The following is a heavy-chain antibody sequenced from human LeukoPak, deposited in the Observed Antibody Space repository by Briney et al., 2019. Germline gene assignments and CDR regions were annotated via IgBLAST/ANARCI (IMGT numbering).Heavy chain of an antibody. CDR3: ARRPLRYFDWSHGAPFDY. CDR2: INHSGST. CDR1: GGSISSSSYY. Sequence: PSETLSLTCTVSGGSISSSSYYWSWIRQPPGKRLEWIGEINHSGSTNYNPSLKSRVTISVDTSKNQFSLKLSSVTAADTAVYYCARRPLRYFDWSHGAPFDYWGQGTLVTVSS. J-gene: IGHJ4*02. V-gene: IGHV4-39*07. D-gene: IGHD3-9*01.